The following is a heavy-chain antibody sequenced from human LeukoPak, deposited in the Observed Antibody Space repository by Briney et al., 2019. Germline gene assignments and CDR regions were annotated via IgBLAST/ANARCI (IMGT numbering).Heavy chain of an antibody. CDR3: ARAAMVRGVIIYPYYFDY. V-gene: IGHV3-7*03. J-gene: IGHJ4*02. D-gene: IGHD3-10*01. Sequence: GGSLRLSCAASGFTFSSYEMSWVRQAPGKGLEWVANINQDGSEKYYVDSVKGRFTISRDNAKNSLYLQMNSLRAEDTAVYYCARAAMVRGVIIYPYYFDYWGQGTLVTVSS. CDR2: INQDGSEK. CDR1: GFTFSSYE.